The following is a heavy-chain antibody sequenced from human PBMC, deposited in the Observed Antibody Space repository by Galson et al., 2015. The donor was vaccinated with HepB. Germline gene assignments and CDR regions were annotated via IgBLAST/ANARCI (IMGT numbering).Heavy chain of an antibody. D-gene: IGHD6-19*01. CDR2: TYYRSKWYN. Sequence: CAISGDSVSSNNTAWNWIRQSPSRGLEWLGRTYYRSKWYNDYAVSVKSRITFNADTSKNQFSLQLNSVTPEDTAVYYCVRGIAVLGLWGQGTLVTVSS. CDR1: GDSVSSNNTA. V-gene: IGHV6-1*01. J-gene: IGHJ4*02. CDR3: VRGIAVLGL.